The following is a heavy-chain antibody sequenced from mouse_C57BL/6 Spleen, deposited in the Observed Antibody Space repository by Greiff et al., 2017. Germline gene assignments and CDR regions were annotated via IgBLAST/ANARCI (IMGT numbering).Heavy chain of an antibody. D-gene: IGHD2-4*01. J-gene: IGHJ3*01. CDR1: GFSLTSYG. Sequence: QVQLQQSGPGLVQPSQSLSITCTVSGFSLTSYGVHWVRQSPGKGLEWLGVIWRGGSTDYNAAFMSRLSITKDNSKSQVFLKMNSLQADDTAIYYCGKRDYGGGGGFAYWGQGTLVTVSA. CDR3: GKRDYGGGGGFAY. CDR2: IWRGGST. V-gene: IGHV2-5*01.